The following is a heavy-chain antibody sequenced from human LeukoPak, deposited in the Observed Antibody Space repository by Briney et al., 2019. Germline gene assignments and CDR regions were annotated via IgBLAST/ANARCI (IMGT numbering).Heavy chain of an antibody. CDR3: AKDQAYYGSGAHFDY. CDR2: ISGSGGST. J-gene: IGHJ4*02. CDR1: GFTFSSYA. D-gene: IGHD3-10*01. V-gene: IGHV3-23*01. Sequence: PGGSLRLSCAASGFTFSSYAMSWVRQAPGKGLEWVSAISGSGGSTYYADSVKGRFTISRDNSKNTLYLQMNSLRAEDTAVYYCAKDQAYYGSGAHFDYWGQGTLVPVSS.